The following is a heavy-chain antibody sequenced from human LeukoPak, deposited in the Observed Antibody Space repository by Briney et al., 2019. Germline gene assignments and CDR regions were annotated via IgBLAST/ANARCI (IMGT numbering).Heavy chain of an antibody. CDR3: ARRNDILTGYTDY. Sequence: GESLKISCKDSGYSFTSYWIGWVRQMPGKGLEWMGIIYPGDSDTRYSPSFQGQVTISADKSISTAYLQWSSLKASDTAMYYCARRNDILTGYTDYWGQGTLVTVSS. D-gene: IGHD3-9*01. V-gene: IGHV5-51*01. CDR2: IYPGDSDT. CDR1: GYSFTSYW. J-gene: IGHJ4*02.